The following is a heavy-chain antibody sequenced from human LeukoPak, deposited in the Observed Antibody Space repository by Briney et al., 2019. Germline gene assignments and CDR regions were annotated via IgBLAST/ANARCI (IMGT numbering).Heavy chain of an antibody. D-gene: IGHD4-23*01. CDR3: ARGPYGGNSHFDY. CDR1: GFTVSITY. J-gene: IGHJ4*02. Sequence: GGSLRLSCAASGFTVSITYMSWVRQAPGKGLEWVSLIYSDDTTYYPDSVKGRFTISRDDSKNMVYLLMNSLRDEDTAVYYCARGPYGGNSHFDYWGQGTLVTVSS. V-gene: IGHV3-66*01. CDR2: IYSDDTT.